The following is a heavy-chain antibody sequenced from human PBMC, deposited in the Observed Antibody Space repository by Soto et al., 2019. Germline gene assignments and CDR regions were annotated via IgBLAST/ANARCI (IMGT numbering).Heavy chain of an antibody. J-gene: IGHJ6*02. Sequence: QVQLVQSGAEVKKPGSSVKVSCKASGGSFSSYAISWVRQAPGQGLEWMGGIIPIFETPSYAQKCQGRVTITADESTSTAYMELSSLRSEDTAMYYCARELVGMDTNRYGMDVWGQGTTVTVSS. CDR2: IIPIFETP. V-gene: IGHV1-69*12. CDR3: ARELVGMDTNRYGMDV. D-gene: IGHD5-18*01. CDR1: GGSFSSYA.